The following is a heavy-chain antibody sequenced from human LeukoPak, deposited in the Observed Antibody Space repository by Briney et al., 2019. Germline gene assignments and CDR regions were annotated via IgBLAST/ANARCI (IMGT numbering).Heavy chain of an antibody. Sequence: KPSETLSLTCTVSGASISSSIHYWGWFRQPPGKGLEWIGTLSSSGSTYYNPSLKSRVTISVDTPKNQFSLRQSSVTAADTAVYYCVRHVTGSSHDDWGQGTLVTVSS. CDR1: GASISSSIHY. CDR3: VRHVTGSSHDD. V-gene: IGHV4-39*01. D-gene: IGHD1-26*01. CDR2: LSSSGST. J-gene: IGHJ4*02.